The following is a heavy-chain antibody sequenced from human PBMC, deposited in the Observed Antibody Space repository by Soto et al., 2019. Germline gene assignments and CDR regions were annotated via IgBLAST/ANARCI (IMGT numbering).Heavy chain of an antibody. V-gene: IGHV3-7*04. CDR3: SGGGGDAF. D-gene: IGHD3-16*01. J-gene: IGHJ4*02. Sequence: EVHLVESGGGLVQTGGSLRLSCAIFEGTVIRDWMNWVRQAPGKGLEWVAHTNQDGSEKYYVDSVKGRFTISRDNDKNSLYLKMNSLRAEDTAWYYCSGGGGDAFWGQGTLVTVSS. CDR1: EGTVIRDW. CDR2: TNQDGSEK.